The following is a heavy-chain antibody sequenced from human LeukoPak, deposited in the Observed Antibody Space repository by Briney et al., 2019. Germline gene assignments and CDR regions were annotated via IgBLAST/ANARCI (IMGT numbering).Heavy chain of an antibody. CDR2: IIPIFGTA. D-gene: IGHD3-3*01. V-gene: IGHV1-69*13. CDR1: GGTFSSYA. J-gene: IGHJ6*04. Sequence: ASVKVSCKASGGTFSSYAISWVRQAPGQGLEWMGGIIPIFGTANYAQKFQGRVTITADESTSTAYMELSSLRSEDTAVYYCARNAAYDFWSVPDVWGKGTTVTVSS. CDR3: ARNAAYDFWSVPDV.